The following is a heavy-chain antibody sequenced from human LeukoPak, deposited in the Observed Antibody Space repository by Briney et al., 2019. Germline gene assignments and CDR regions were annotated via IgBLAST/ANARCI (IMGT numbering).Heavy chain of an antibody. J-gene: IGHJ4*02. Sequence: PSETLSLTCTVYGGSISRSSYYWGWLRQPPGKGLEWIGSMFYSGATYYNPSLESRVAISEDTSEIQFSLKLNSVTAADTAVYYCAGTYKETSGSYPFDYWGQGTLVTVS. CDR3: AGTYKETSGSYPFDY. D-gene: IGHD1-26*01. V-gene: IGHV4-39*07. CDR1: GGSISRSSYY. CDR2: MFYSGAT.